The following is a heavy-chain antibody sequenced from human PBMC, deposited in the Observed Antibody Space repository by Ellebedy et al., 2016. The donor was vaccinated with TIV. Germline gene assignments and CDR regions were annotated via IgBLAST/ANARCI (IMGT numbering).Heavy chain of an antibody. CDR3: VTRGYSGYDYFDY. CDR2: INPNNGGT. V-gene: IGHV1-2*02. D-gene: IGHD5-12*01. CDR1: GYTFTTYG. J-gene: IGHJ4*02. Sequence: ASVKVSCXASGYTFTTYGITWVRQAPGQGLEWMGWINPNNGGTNSAQKFQGRVTMTRDASISTAYMELSRLRSDDTAVYHCVTRGYSGYDYFDYWGQGTLVTVSS.